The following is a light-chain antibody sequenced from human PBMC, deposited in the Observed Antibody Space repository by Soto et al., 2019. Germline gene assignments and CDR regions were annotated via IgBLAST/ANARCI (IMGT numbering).Light chain of an antibody. J-gene: IGLJ1*01. V-gene: IGLV2-14*01. CDR3: SSYTTSNTRQIV. CDR1: SGDVGGYNY. CDR2: DVS. Sequence: QSVLTQPASVSGSPGQSIPISCSGTSGDVGGYNYVSWYQQHPGKAPKFMIYDVSNRPSGVSNRFSGSKSGNTASLTISGLQAQNEADYYCSSYTTSNTRQIVFGTGTKLTVL.